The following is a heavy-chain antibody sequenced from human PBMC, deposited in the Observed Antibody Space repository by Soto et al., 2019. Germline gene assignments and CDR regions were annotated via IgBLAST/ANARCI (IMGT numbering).Heavy chain of an antibody. V-gene: IGHV1-18*04. J-gene: IGHJ5*02. CDR2: ISAYNGNT. Sequence: QVQLVQSGAEVKKPGASVKVSCKASGYTFTSYGISWVRQAPGQGLEWMGWISAYNGNTNYAQKLQGRVTMTTDTATSTAYMELRRLRSDDTAVYYCARDRYYDSSGPPRFDLWGQGTLGTVSS. CDR3: ARDRYYDSSGPPRFDL. CDR1: GYTFTSYG. D-gene: IGHD3-22*01.